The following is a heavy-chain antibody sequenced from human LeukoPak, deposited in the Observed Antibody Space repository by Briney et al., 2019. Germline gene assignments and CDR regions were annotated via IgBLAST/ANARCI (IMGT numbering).Heavy chain of an antibody. V-gene: IGHV1-69*06. D-gene: IGHD3-22*01. Sequence: ASVKVSCKASGGTFSSYAISWVRQAPGQGLEWMGGIIPIFGTANYAQKFQGRVTITADKSTSTAYMELRSLRSDDTAVYYCARGNYYDSSGYLYYYYYMDVWGKGTTVTVSS. CDR2: IIPIFGTA. CDR1: GGTFSSYA. J-gene: IGHJ6*03. CDR3: ARGNYYDSSGYLYYYYYMDV.